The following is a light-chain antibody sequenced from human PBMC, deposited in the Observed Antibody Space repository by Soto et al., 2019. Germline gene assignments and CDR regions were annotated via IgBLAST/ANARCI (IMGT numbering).Light chain of an antibody. V-gene: IGKV1-12*01. J-gene: IGKJ5*01. Sequence: DIQMTQSPPSLSASVGYRGTISCVASQGISNFLAWYQQKPGKAPKLLIYAASSLQSGVPSRFSGSGFGTDFTLTIDSLQPEDFATYYCQQANSFPITFGQGTRLEI. CDR2: AAS. CDR3: QQANSFPIT. CDR1: QGISNF.